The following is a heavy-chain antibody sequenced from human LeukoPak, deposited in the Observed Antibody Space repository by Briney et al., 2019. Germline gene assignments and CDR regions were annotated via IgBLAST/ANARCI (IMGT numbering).Heavy chain of an antibody. Sequence: GGSLRLSCAASGFTFSSYSMNWVRQAPGKGLELVSSISSSSSYIYYADSVKGRFTISRDNAKNSLYLQMNSLRAEDTAVYYCARARYYYGSGSRNTYYFDYWGQGTLVTVSS. CDR3: ARARYYYGSGSRNTYYFDY. D-gene: IGHD3-10*01. CDR2: ISSSSSYI. J-gene: IGHJ4*02. CDR1: GFTFSSYS. V-gene: IGHV3-21*01.